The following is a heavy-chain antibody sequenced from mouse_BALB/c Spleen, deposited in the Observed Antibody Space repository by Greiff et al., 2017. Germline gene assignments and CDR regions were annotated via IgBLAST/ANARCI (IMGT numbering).Heavy chain of an antibody. Sequence: QVQLQQSGAELMKPGASVKISCKATGYTFSSYWIEWVKQRPGHGLEWIGEILPGSGSTNYNEKFKGKATFTADTSSNTAYMQLSSLTSEDSAVYYCARGDYDGFYAMDDWGQGTSDTVSS. CDR3: ARGDYDGFYAMDD. CDR1: GYTFSSYW. D-gene: IGHD2-4*01. V-gene: IGHV1-9*01. J-gene: IGHJ4*01. CDR2: ILPGSGST.